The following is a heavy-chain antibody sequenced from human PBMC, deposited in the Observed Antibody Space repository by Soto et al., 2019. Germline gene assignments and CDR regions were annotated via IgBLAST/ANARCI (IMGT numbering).Heavy chain of an antibody. Sequence: QVQLQESGPGLVKPPQTLSLTCTVSGGSISSGGYYWSWIRQLPGKGLEWIVYNYSSGSSYYNPSRKSRVTIAVDTSKNQLSLKLSSVNAADTAVYYCARGDHITGREGAFDYWGQGTLVTVSS. D-gene: IGHD1-20*01. V-gene: IGHV4-31*03. CDR2: NYSSGSS. CDR1: GGSISSGGYY. J-gene: IGHJ4*02. CDR3: ARGDHITGREGAFDY.